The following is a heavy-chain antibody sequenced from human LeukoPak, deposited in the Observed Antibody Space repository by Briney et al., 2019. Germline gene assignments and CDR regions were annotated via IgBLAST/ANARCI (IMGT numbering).Heavy chain of an antibody. CDR2: IYHSGSL. CDR3: TRGGGYYYDPSGEPRPNNWFDP. V-gene: IGHV4-59*01. D-gene: IGHD3-22*01. J-gene: IGHJ5*02. Sequence: SEALSLTCAVSGDSISSDYWSWVGQPPGTRLEGIAYIYHSGSLSDNPSLRSRLIISLDTSKNQFSLRMKSVTAADTAIYYCTRGGGYYYDPSGEPRPNNWFDPWGQGTRVTVSS. CDR1: GDSISSDY.